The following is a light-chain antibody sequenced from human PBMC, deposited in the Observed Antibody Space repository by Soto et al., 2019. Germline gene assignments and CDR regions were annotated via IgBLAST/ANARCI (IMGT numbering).Light chain of an antibody. Sequence: EIVLTQSPGTLSLSPGETATLSCRASQSVSSSYLAWYQKKPGQAPRLLIYGASSRANGIPDRFSGSGSGTEFTLTISRLEPEDFAVYYCQQFETFGQGTKVDIK. CDR2: GAS. CDR3: QQFET. V-gene: IGKV3-20*01. J-gene: IGKJ1*01. CDR1: QSVSSSY.